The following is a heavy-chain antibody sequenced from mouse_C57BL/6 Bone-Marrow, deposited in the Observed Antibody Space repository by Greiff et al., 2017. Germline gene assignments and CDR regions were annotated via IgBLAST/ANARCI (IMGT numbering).Heavy chain of an antibody. D-gene: IGHD2-5*01. CDR3: STAYYSNPYYFDY. CDR2: IGPGSGST. V-gene: IGHV1-77*01. CDR1: GYTFTDYY. Sequence: QVQLKESGAELVKPGASVKISCKASGYTFTDYYINWVKQRPGQGLEWIGKIGPGSGSTYYNEKFKGKATLTADKSYSTAYMQLSSLTSEDSAFYFGSTAYYSNPYYFDYWGQGTTLTVSS. J-gene: IGHJ2*01.